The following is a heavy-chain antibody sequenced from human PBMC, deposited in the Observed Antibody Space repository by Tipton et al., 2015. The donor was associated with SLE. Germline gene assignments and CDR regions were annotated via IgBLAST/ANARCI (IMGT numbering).Heavy chain of an antibody. J-gene: IGHJ4*02. Sequence: SLRLSCAASGFTFSSYSMNWVRQAPGKGLEWVSSISSSSSYTNYADSVKGRFTISRDNAKNSLYLQMNSLRAEDTAVYYCARVAREGSRPFIDYWGQGTLVTVSS. CDR3: ARVAREGSRPFIDY. V-gene: IGHV3-21*04. CDR2: ISSSSSYT. CDR1: GFTFSSYS. D-gene: IGHD2-15*01.